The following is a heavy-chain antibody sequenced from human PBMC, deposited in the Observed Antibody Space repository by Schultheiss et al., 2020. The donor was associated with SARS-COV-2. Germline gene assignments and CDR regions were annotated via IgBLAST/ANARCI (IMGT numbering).Heavy chain of an antibody. CDR3: ARDRSSSSYYYYFYYGMDV. D-gene: IGHD6-13*01. CDR2: ISYDGSNK. CDR1: GFTFSSYA. V-gene: IGHV3-30-3*01. Sequence: GESLKISCAASGFTFSSYAMHWVRQAPGKGLEWVAVISYDGSNKYYADSVKGRFTISRDNSKNTLYLQMNSLRAEDTAVYYCARDRSSSSYYYYFYYGMDVWGQGTTVTVSS. J-gene: IGHJ6*02.